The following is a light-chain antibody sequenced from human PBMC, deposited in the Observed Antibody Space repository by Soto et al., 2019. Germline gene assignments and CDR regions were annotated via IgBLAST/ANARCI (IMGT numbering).Light chain of an antibody. CDR2: DTS. CDR3: QQRSDWPRLT. V-gene: IGKV3-11*01. CDR1: QSVTSY. Sequence: EIVLTQSPATLSLSPGETATLSCRTSQSVTSYLAWFQQRPGQAPRLLIYDTSNKAPGIPARLSGSGYGTDFTLTISSLESEDSAVYYCQQRSDWPRLTFGGGTKVEIK. J-gene: IGKJ4*01.